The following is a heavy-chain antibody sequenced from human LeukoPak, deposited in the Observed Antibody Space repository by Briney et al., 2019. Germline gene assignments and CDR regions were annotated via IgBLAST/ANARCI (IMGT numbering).Heavy chain of an antibody. CDR2: ISSSGSTI. J-gene: IGHJ4*02. D-gene: IGHD3-22*01. CDR3: AKGGGSGFYDNSAYAIDY. CDR1: GFTFSDYY. Sequence: GGSLRLSCAASGFTFSDYYMSWIRQAPGKGLEWVSYISSSGSTIYYADSVKGRFTISRDNAKNSLYLQMNSLRAEDTAVYYCAKGGGSGFYDNSAYAIDYWGQGTLVTVSS. V-gene: IGHV3-11*01.